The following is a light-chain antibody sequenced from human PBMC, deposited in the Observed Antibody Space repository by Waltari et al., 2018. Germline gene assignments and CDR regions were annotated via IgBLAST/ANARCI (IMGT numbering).Light chain of an antibody. V-gene: IGKV3-20*01. J-gene: IGKJ1*01. CDR3: QKYERLPAT. Sequence: IVLTQSPGTLSLSPGERATLSCRASQSVSKYLAWYQQKPGQSPRLLIYHASTRATGIPDRFSGSGSGTDFSLTISRLEPEDFAVYYCQKYERLPATFGQGTKVEIK. CDR2: HAS. CDR1: QSVSKY.